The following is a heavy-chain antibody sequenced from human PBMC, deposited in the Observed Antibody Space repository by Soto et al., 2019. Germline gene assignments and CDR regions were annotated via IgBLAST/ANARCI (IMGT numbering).Heavy chain of an antibody. CDR1: GFTFSTYL. CDR3: ARDEHDSGFDP. V-gene: IGHV3-30-3*01. Sequence: PGGSRGLSCPAPGFTFSTYLRHWVRQAPGKGLEWVAVISYDGSNKYYADSVKGRFTISRDNSKNTLYLQMNSLRAEDTAVYYCARDEHDSGFDPWGQGTLVTVSS. D-gene: IGHD3-16*01. CDR2: ISYDGSNK. J-gene: IGHJ5*02.